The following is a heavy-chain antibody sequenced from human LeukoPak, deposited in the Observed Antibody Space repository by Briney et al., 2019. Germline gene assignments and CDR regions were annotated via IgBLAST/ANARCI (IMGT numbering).Heavy chain of an antibody. CDR2: IYSGGST. D-gene: IGHD3-22*01. CDR1: GFTFSSYS. CDR3: ARERPTYYYDSSGYSLGAFDI. V-gene: IGHV3-53*01. J-gene: IGHJ3*02. Sequence: GGSLRLSCAASGFTFSSYSMNWVRQAPGKGLEWVSVIYSGGSTYYADSVKGRFTISRDNSKNTLYLQMNSLRAEDTAVYYCARERPTYYYDSSGYSLGAFDIWGQGTMVTVSS.